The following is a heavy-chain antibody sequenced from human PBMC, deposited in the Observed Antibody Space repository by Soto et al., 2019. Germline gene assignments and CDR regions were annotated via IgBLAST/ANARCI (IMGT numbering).Heavy chain of an antibody. J-gene: IGHJ4*02. D-gene: IGHD1-20*01. CDR1: GYSFTSYW. CDR2: IYPGDSDT. CDR3: ARRPRPGNWNDYFDY. V-gene: IGHV5-51*01. Sequence: GESLKISCKGSGYSFTSYWIGWVRQMPGKGLEWMGIIYPGDSDTRYSPSFQGQVTISADKSISTAYLQWSSLKASDTAMYYCARRPRPGNWNDYFDYWGQGTLVTVSS.